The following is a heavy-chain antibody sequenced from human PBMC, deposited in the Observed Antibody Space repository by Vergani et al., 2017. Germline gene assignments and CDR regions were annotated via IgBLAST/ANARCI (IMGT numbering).Heavy chain of an antibody. CDR2: ISFDGTNE. V-gene: IGHV3-30-3*01. D-gene: IGHD2-2*02. J-gene: IGHJ4*02. Sequence: QVQLVESGGGVVQPGMSLRLSCVVSGFALNRHAMYWVRQAPGKGLEWVVGISFDGTNEYYPDLVKGRFTISRDIAKNTLYLQVRSLRLEDTGVYHCARDRGLCAGGRCYTEAWDYWGQGTPVTVSS. CDR3: ARDRGLCAGGRCYTEAWDY. CDR1: GFALNRHA.